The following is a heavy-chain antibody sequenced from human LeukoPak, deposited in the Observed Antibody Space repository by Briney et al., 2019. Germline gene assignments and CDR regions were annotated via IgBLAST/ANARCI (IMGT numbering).Heavy chain of an antibody. Sequence: PGGSLRLSCAASGFTVSSHYMTWVRQSPGKGLGWVSLISSGSSTYYADSVKGRFTISRDNSKNTLYLQLNSLRADDTAVYYCARRRSKAYENWGQGTLVTVSS. V-gene: IGHV3-53*01. D-gene: IGHD3-22*01. J-gene: IGHJ4*02. CDR2: ISSGSST. CDR1: GFTVSSHY. CDR3: ARRRSKAYEN.